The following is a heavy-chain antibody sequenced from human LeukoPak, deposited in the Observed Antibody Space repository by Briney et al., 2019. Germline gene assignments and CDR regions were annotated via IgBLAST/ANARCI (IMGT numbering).Heavy chain of an antibody. Sequence: GGSLRLSCAASGFTFSSHGMNWVRQAPGKGLEWVSGIIPSGHTTYYADSVRGRFTISRDNSRNTLYLQMNSLRAEDTAVYYCARESRGRWLQLSAFDIWGQGTMVTVSS. D-gene: IGHD5-24*01. V-gene: IGHV3-23*01. CDR1: GFTFSSHG. CDR3: ARESRGRWLQLSAFDI. J-gene: IGHJ3*02. CDR2: IIPSGHTT.